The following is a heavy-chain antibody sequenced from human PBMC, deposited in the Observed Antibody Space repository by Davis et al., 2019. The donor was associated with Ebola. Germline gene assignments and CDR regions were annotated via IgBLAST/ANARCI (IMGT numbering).Heavy chain of an antibody. Sequence: SETLSLTCTVSGGSISGYYWSWVRQPPGTGLESIGFIHYSGSTNYKPSLKNRVTMSVVTSKNQFSLKLNSVTAADTAVYYCARGGASGSYGYFDNWGQGNLVIVSS. CDR2: IHYSGST. D-gene: IGHD3-22*01. CDR1: GGSISGYY. J-gene: IGHJ4*02. CDR3: ARGGASGSYGYFDN. V-gene: IGHV4-59*01.